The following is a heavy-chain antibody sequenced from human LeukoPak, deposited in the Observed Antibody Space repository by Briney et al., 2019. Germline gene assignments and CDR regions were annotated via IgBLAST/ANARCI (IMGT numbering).Heavy chain of an antibody. V-gene: IGHV4-30-4*08. D-gene: IGHD2-2*01. Sequence: PSQTLSLTCTVSGCSISSDDYYWRWLRQPPGTGLEWLGYIYYSGSTYYNPSLKSRVTISVDTSKNQFSLKLSSVTAADTAVYYCARGVVVVPAATNWFDPWGQGTLVTVSS. J-gene: IGHJ5*02. CDR2: IYYSGST. CDR3: ARGVVVVPAATNWFDP. CDR1: GCSISSDDYY.